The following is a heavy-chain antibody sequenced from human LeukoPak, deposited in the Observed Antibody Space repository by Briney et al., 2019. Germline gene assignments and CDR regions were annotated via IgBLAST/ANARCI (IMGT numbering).Heavy chain of an antibody. CDR3: ARGESYYYDSSGYYWFDY. CDR1: GGSISSYY. CDR2: IYYSGST. Sequence: SETLSLTCTVSGGSISSYYWSWIRQAPGKGLEWIGYIYYSGSTNYNPSLKSRVTISVDTSKNQFSLKLSSVTAADTAVYYCARGESYYYDSSGYYWFDYWGQGTLVTVSS. V-gene: IGHV4-59*01. D-gene: IGHD3-22*01. J-gene: IGHJ4*02.